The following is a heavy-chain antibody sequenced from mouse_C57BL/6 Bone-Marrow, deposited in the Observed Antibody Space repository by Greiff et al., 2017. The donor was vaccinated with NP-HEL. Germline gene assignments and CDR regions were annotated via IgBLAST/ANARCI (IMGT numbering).Heavy chain of an antibody. CDR2: ISSGGSYT. Sequence: EVQVVESGGDLVNPGGSLKLSCAASGFTFSSYGMSWVRQTPDKRLEWVATISSGGSYTYYPDSVKGRFTISRDNAKNTLYLQMSSLKSEDTAMYYCASYYYGSSPHWYFDVWGTGTTVTVSS. D-gene: IGHD1-1*01. CDR1: GFTFSSYG. J-gene: IGHJ1*03. CDR3: ASYYYGSSPHWYFDV. V-gene: IGHV5-6*01.